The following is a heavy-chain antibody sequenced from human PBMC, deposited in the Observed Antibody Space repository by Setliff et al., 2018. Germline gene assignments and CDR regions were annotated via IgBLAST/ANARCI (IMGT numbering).Heavy chain of an antibody. CDR1: RYTFSSYY. D-gene: IGHD3-10*01. V-gene: IGHV1-2*02. CDR3: LFWLAESASDF. J-gene: IGHJ4*02. Sequence: ASVKVSCKSSRYTFSSYYIHWMRQAPGQGLEWVGWINPNSGGTVYAQKLQGRVTLTRDTSISTAYMELSGLSSDDTAVYYCLFWLAESASDFWGQGTPVTVSS. CDR2: INPNSGGT.